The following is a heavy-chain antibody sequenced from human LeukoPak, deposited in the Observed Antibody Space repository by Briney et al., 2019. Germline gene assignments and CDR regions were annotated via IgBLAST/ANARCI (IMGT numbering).Heavy chain of an antibody. Sequence: SETLSLTCTVSHGSISTYYWAWIRQPPGKGLEWIGHIYYSGSTDYNPSLKSRVAISVDTSKNQFSLKLSSVTAADTAVYYCARPPGAVVPSAIPGRYYYSLDVWGQGTTVTVSS. CDR2: IYYSGST. CDR3: ARPPGAVVPSAIPGRYYYSLDV. J-gene: IGHJ6*02. D-gene: IGHD2-2*02. CDR1: HGSISTYY. V-gene: IGHV4-59*08.